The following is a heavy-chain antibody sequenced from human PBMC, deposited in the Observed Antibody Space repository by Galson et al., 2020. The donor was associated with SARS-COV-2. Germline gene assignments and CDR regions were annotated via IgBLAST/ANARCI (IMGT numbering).Heavy chain of an antibody. CDR3: ARWWKASYYYVSSGYERHGAFDI. CDR2: IYHSGST. Sequence: SETLSLTCAVSGGSISSSNWWSWVRQPPGKGLEWIGEIYHSGSTNYNPSLKSRVTISVDKSKNQFSLKLSSVTAADTAVYYCARWWKASYYYVSSGYERHGAFDIWGQGTMVTVSS. CDR1: GGSISSSNW. V-gene: IGHV4-4*02. D-gene: IGHD3-22*01. J-gene: IGHJ3*02.